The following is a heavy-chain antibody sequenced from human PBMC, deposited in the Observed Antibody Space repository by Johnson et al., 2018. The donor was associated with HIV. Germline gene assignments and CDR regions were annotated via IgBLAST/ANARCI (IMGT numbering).Heavy chain of an antibody. V-gene: IGHV3-74*01. CDR3: ARDRSPYSSSGTIDAFDI. D-gene: IGHD6-6*01. CDR2: INSDGSST. CDR1: GFTFSSYW. Sequence: VQLVESGGGLVQPGGSLRLSCAASGFTFSSYWMHWVRQAPGKGLVWVSRINSDGSSTSYADSVKGRFSISRDNSKNTLYLQMNSLRAEDTAVYYCARDRSPYSSSGTIDAFDIWGQGTMVTVSS. J-gene: IGHJ3*02.